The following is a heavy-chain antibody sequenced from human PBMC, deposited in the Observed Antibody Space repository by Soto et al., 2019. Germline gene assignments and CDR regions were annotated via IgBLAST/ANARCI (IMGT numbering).Heavy chain of an antibody. D-gene: IGHD4-4*01. J-gene: IGHJ4*02. Sequence: SETLSLTFAVSGGSISSGCYSWSWIRQPPGKGLEWIGYIYHSGSTYYNPSLKSRVTISVDRSKNQFSLKLSSVTAADTAVYYCARVMTTVTTLDYWGQGTLVTVSS. CDR2: IYHSGST. CDR1: GGSISSGCYS. CDR3: ARVMTTVTTLDY. V-gene: IGHV4-30-2*01.